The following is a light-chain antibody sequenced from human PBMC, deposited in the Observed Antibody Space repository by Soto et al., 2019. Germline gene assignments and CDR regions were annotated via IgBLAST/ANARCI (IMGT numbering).Light chain of an antibody. CDR3: QQRGNWPPIT. Sequence: EVVLTQSPGTLSLSPGERATLSCGASQSVDSSFLGWYQQKPGQSPRLLIYAASSRASGIPDRFSGSGSGTDFTLTISSLEPEDFAVYYCQQRGNWPPITFGQGTRLEIK. J-gene: IGKJ5*01. CDR1: QSVDSSF. V-gene: IGKV3D-20*02. CDR2: AAS.